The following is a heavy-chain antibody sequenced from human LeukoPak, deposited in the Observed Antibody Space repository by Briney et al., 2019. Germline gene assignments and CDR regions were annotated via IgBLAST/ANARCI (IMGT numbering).Heavy chain of an antibody. CDR2: INHRGST. Sequence: SETLSLTCAVYGGSFSGYYWSWIRQPPGKGREWMGEINHRGSTKYNPSLKSRVTISVDPSKNQFSLKLSSVTAADTAVYYCARYGPAAIPYWFDPWGQGTLVPVSS. CDR1: GGSFSGYY. D-gene: IGHD2-2*01. V-gene: IGHV4-34*01. J-gene: IGHJ5*02. CDR3: ARYGPAAIPYWFDP.